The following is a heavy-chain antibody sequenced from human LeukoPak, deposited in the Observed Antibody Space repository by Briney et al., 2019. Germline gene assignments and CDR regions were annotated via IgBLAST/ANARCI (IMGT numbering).Heavy chain of an antibody. V-gene: IGHV3-48*01. CDR3: AREHYDSSFDY. Sequence: GGSLRLSCAVSGFTFSNFGMNWVRQAPGKGLEWISYICDSCNTNYYADSVKGRFTISRDNVKNALYLQMNSLRAEDTAVYYCAREHYDSSFDYWGQGTLVTVSS. D-gene: IGHD3-22*01. J-gene: IGHJ4*02. CDR1: GFTFSNFG. CDR2: ICDSCNTN.